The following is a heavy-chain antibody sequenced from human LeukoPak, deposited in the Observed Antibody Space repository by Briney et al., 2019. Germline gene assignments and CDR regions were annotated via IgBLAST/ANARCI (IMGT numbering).Heavy chain of an antibody. V-gene: IGHV1-69*05. Sequence: ASVKVSCKASGGTFSSYAISWVRQAPGQGLEWMGGIIPIFGTANYAQKFQGRVTITTDESTSTAYMELSSLRSEDTAVYYCARGETNWNYYYYYYYMDVWGKGTTVTVSS. J-gene: IGHJ6*03. CDR2: IIPIFGTA. CDR1: GGTFSSYA. CDR3: ARGETNWNYYYYYYYMDV. D-gene: IGHD1-7*01.